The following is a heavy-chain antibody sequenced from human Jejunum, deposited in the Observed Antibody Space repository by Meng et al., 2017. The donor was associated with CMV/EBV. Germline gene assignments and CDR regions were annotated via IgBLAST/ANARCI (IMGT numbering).Heavy chain of an antibody. CDR1: GGSISSSY. CDR3: ARGAGWYAF. Sequence: QVQLPEPCPGLVKPSETLSLTCTVSGGSISSSYWSWIRQPPGKGLEWIGYIYYTGTTNYNPSLKSRVTISLDTSKNQFSLKLTSMTAADTAVYYCARGAGWYAFWGQGTLVTVSS. J-gene: IGHJ5*01. V-gene: IGHV4-59*01. CDR2: IYYTGTT.